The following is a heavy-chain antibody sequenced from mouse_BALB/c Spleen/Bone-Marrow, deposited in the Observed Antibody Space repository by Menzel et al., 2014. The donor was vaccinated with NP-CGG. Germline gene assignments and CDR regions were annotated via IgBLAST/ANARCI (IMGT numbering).Heavy chain of an antibody. Sequence: EVKLMESGGGLVQPGGSRKLSCAASGFTFSSFGMHWVRQAPEKGLEWVAYISSGSSTIYYADTVKGRFTTSRDNPKNTLFLQMTSLRSEDTAMYYCARTGYAMDYWGQGTSVTVSS. J-gene: IGHJ4*01. CDR1: GFTFSSFG. V-gene: IGHV5-17*02. CDR3: ARTGYAMDY. D-gene: IGHD4-1*01. CDR2: ISSGSSTI.